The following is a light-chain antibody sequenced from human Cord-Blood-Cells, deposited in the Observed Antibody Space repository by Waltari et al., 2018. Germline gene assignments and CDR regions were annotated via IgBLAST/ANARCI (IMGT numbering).Light chain of an antibody. Sequence: DIQMTQSPSSLSASVGDSVTITCPSSQSISSYLNWYQQKPGKAPKLLIYAASSLQRGVPSRCSGSGSGTDFTLTISSLQPEDFATYYCQQSYSTPHTFGQGTKLEIK. J-gene: IGKJ2*01. CDR2: AAS. V-gene: IGKV1-39*01. CDR3: QQSYSTPHT. CDR1: QSISSY.